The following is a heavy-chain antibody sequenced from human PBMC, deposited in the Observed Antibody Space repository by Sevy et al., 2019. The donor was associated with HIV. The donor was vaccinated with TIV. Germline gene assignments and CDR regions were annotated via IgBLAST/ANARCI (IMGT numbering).Heavy chain of an antibody. V-gene: IGHV3-30-3*01. CDR2: ISYDGSNK. CDR3: ARPEKGSSGYYRPLHY. J-gene: IGHJ4*02. CDR1: GFTFSSYA. Sequence: GGSLRLSCAASGFTFSSYAMRWVRQAPGKGLEWVAVISYDGSNKYYADSVKGRFTISRDNSKNTLYLQMNSLRAEDTAVYYCARPEKGSSGYYRPLHYWGQGTLVTVSS. D-gene: IGHD3-22*01.